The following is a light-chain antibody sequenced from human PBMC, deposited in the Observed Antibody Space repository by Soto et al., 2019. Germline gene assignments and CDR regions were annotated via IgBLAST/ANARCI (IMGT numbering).Light chain of an antibody. V-gene: IGLV1-44*01. CDR1: SSNIGSNT. CDR2: SNN. Sequence: QPVLTQPPSASGTPGQRVTISCSGSSSNIGSNTVNWYQQLPGTAPKLLIYSNNQRPSGVPDRFSGSKSGTSASLAISGLQSEDEADYYCAAWDDSLNADNCVFGTGTKVTVL. J-gene: IGLJ1*01. CDR3: AAWDDSLNADNCV.